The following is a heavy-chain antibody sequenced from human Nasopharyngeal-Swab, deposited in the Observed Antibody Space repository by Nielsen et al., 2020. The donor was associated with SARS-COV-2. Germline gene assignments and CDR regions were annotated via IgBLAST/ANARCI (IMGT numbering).Heavy chain of an antibody. D-gene: IGHD3-3*01. CDR3: ARGDLTYYDFWSGFDY. J-gene: IGHJ4*02. CDR1: GGSFSGYY. CDR2: IYYSGST. Sequence: SETLSLTCAVYGGSFSGYYWSWIRQPPGKGLEWIGYIYYSGSTNYNPSLKSRVTISVDTSKNQFSLKLSSVTAADTAVYYCARGDLTYYDFWSGFDYWGQGTLVTVSS. V-gene: IGHV4-59*01.